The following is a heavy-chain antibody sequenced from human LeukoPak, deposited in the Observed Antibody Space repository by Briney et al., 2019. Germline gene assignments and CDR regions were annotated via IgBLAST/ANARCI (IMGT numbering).Heavy chain of an antibody. V-gene: IGHV3-30-3*01. CDR3: ARCGGLGSSGYYYYMDV. CDR1: GFTFSSYA. J-gene: IGHJ6*03. CDR2: ISYDGSNK. Sequence: AGGSLRLSCAASGFTFSSYAMHWVRQAPGKGLEWVAVISYDGSNKYYADSVKGRFTISRDNSKNTLYLQMNSLRAEDTAVYYCARCGGLGSSGYYYYMDVWGKGTTVTVSS. D-gene: IGHD1-26*01.